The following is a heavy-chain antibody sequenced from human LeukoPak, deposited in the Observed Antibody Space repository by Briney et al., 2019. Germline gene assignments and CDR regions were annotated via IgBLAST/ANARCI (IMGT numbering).Heavy chain of an antibody. CDR2: ISAYNGNT. D-gene: IGHD5-12*01. J-gene: IGHJ6*03. V-gene: IGHV1-18*01. CDR1: GYTFTSYG. Sequence: ASVKVSCKASGYTFTSYGISWVRQAPGQGLEWMGWISAYNGNTNYAQKLQGRVTITADESTSTAYMELSSLRSEDTAVYYCARGPGLATIWSRYYMDVWGKGTTVTISS. CDR3: ARGPGLATIWSRYYMDV.